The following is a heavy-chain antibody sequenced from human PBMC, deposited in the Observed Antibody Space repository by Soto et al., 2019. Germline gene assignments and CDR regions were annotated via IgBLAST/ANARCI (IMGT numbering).Heavy chain of an antibody. CDR3: AKDGTWDGGGGES. J-gene: IGHJ4*02. V-gene: IGHV1-69*18. CDR1: GVTFSSYA. D-gene: IGHD1-1*01. CDR2: IIPVFRTS. Sequence: QVQLVQSGAEVKKPGSSVKVSCSASGVTFSSYAFTWVRQAPGQGLEWMGNIIPVFRTSTYAQRFQGRPTLTADESTNTVQMELSSPRSEDTAVYFSAKDGTWDGGGGESWGQGALVIVSS.